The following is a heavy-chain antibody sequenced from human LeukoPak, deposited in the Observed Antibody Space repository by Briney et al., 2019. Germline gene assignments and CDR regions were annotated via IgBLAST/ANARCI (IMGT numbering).Heavy chain of an antibody. J-gene: IGHJ4*02. Sequence: GASVKVSCKASGYTFTAYYVHWVRQAPGQGLEWMGWINPNSGGTNYAQNFQDRVTMTRDTSISTAYTELSRLTSDDTAIYYCARDVAALRLVDYWGQGTLVTVSS. CDR1: GYTFTAYY. CDR2: INPNSGGT. CDR3: ARDVAALRLVDY. D-gene: IGHD6-13*01. V-gene: IGHV1-2*02.